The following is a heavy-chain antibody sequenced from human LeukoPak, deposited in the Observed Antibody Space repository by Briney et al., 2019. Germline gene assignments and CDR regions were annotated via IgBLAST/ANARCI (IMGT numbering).Heavy chain of an antibody. D-gene: IGHD6-13*01. J-gene: IGHJ4*02. CDR1: GYTFTSYD. CDR2: MNPDTGNT. Sequence: GASVKVSCKASGYTFTSYDISWVRQATGQGLEWMGWMNPDTGNTGYARKFQGRVTMTRNTSITTAYMELRSLRSDDTAVYYCARDLAAAGLDYWGQGTLVTVSS. V-gene: IGHV1-8*01. CDR3: ARDLAAAGLDY.